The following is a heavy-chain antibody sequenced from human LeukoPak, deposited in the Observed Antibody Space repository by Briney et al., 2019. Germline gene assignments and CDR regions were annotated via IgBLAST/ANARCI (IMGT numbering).Heavy chain of an antibody. V-gene: IGHV1-2*02. CDR2: INPNSGGT. Sequence: HGASVKLSCTASGYTFTGYYMHWVRQAPGQGLEWMGWINPNSGGTNYAQKFQGSVTMSRDTSISTAYMELSSPRSDDTGVYYCAGSYGGNEGWFDPWGQGTLVTVSS. D-gene: IGHD4-23*01. CDR1: GYTFTGYY. CDR3: AGSYGGNEGWFDP. J-gene: IGHJ5*02.